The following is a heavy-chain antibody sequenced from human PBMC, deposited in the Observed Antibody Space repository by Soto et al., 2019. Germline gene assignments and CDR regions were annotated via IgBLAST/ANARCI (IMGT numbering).Heavy chain of an antibody. CDR2: FDPEDGET. D-gene: IGHD3-3*01. Sequence: ASVKVSCKVSGYTLTELSMHWVRQAPGKGLEWMGGFDPEDGETIYAQKFQGRVTMTEDTSTDTAYMELSSLRSEDTAVYYCATDPRRITIFGVVIWGPGTLVTLAS. CDR3: ATDPRRITIFGVVI. J-gene: IGHJ4*02. CDR1: GYTLTELS. V-gene: IGHV1-24*01.